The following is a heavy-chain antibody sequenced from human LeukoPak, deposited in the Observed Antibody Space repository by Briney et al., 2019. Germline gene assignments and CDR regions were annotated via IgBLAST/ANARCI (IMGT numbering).Heavy chain of an antibody. Sequence: PGGSLRLSCAASGFTFSSYWMHWVRQAPGKGLVWVSRINSDGSSTSYADSVKGRFTISRDNAKNSLYLQMNGLRVEDTAVYYCARDRSNQGLSGIGFDYWGQGTLVTVSS. CDR3: ARDRSNQGLSGIGFDY. D-gene: IGHD6-13*01. J-gene: IGHJ4*02. CDR2: INSDGSST. CDR1: GFTFSSYW. V-gene: IGHV3-74*01.